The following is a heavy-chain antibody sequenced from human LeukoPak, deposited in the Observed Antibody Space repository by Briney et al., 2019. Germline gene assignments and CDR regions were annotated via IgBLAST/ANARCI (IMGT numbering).Heavy chain of an antibody. CDR2: IIPIFGTA. Sequence: ASVKVSCKASGGSFNSYAISWVRQAPGQGLEWMGGIIPIFGTANYAKKFQGRVTITADKSTGTAYMELSSLRSEDTAVYYCARDKATTMPGASDYWGQGTLVTVSS. CDR1: GGSFNSYA. J-gene: IGHJ4*02. V-gene: IGHV1-69*06. D-gene: IGHD5-12*01. CDR3: ARDKATTMPGASDY.